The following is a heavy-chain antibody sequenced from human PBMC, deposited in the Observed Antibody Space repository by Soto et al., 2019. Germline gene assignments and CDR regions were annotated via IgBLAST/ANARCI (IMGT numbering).Heavy chain of an antibody. CDR1: GFSLSTTGVG. CDR2: IFWDDDK. Sequence: QITLKESGPTLVKPTQTLTLTCTLSGFSLSTTGVGVGGIRQPPGKALEWLALIFWDDDKRYSPSLKSRLTITKDTSKNQWVLTMTNMDPVDTATYYCASSTGYRIFDCWGQGTLVTVSS. D-gene: IGHD3-9*01. CDR3: ASSTGYRIFDC. J-gene: IGHJ4*02. V-gene: IGHV2-5*02.